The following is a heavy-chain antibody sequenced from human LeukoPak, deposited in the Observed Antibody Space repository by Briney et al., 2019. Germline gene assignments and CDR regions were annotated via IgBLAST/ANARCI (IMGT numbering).Heavy chain of an antibody. Sequence: PGGSLRLSRAASVFTPTNYALGWVRQAPGKGVEWLSTISGSGDNKYYADSVKGRFTISTDKSKNTLYLQMSRLRVEDTAVYYSAARPPRVVAGPFDYWGQGTLVTVSS. CDR3: AARPPRVVAGPFDY. J-gene: IGHJ4*02. D-gene: IGHD6-19*01. CDR2: ISGSGDNK. V-gene: IGHV3-23*01. CDR1: VFTPTNYA.